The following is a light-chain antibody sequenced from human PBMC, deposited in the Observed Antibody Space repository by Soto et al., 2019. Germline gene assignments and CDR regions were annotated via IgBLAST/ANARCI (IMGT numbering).Light chain of an antibody. CDR2: DTS. V-gene: IGKV3-11*01. CDR1: QSIGKY. Sequence: EIVLTQFPVTLSLSPGERVTLSCRASQSIGKYLAWYQQRPGQAPRLLFYDTSNRATGIPPRFSGSGSGTDFTLTISSLEPEDFAVYYFQQRSDWPWTFVQGTKVEVK. CDR3: QQRSDWPWT. J-gene: IGKJ1*01.